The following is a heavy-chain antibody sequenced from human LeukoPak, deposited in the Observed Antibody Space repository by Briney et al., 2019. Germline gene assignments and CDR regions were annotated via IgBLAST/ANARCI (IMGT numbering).Heavy chain of an antibody. D-gene: IGHD1-14*01. CDR3: ARGVEPLAANTLAY. J-gene: IGHJ4*02. V-gene: IGHV3-53*01. Sequence: GESLRLSCAASGFTVITNDMTWVRQAPGKGLEWVSVLYSDGNTKYADSVQGRFTISRDNSKNALDLEMNSLSPDDTAVYYCARGVEPLAANTLAYWGQGTLVTVSS. CDR2: LYSDGNT. CDR1: GFTVITND.